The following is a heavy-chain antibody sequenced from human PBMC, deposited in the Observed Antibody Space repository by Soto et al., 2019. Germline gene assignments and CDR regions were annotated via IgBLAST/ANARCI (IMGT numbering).Heavy chain of an antibody. Sequence: GSLRLSCAASGFTFSSYGMHWVRQAPGKGLEWVAVISYDGSNKYYADSVKGRFTISRDNSKNTLYLQMNSLRAEDTAVYYCARVVYVPKKEKFDVFYIWGKGTMVTVS. CDR2: ISYDGSNK. CDR1: GFTFSSYG. J-gene: IGHJ3*02. V-gene: IGHV3-30*19. CDR3: ARVVYVPKKEKFDVFYI. D-gene: IGHD3-16*01.